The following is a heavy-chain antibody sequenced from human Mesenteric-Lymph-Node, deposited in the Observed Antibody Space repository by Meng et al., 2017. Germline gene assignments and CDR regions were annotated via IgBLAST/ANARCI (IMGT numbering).Heavy chain of an antibody. CDR1: GGTFSSYA. CDR3: ARTLEGYFQH. CDR2: IIPIFGTA. Sequence: VQLGQSGAEVTKPVASVKVSCKASGGTFSSYAISWVRQAPGQGLEWMGGIIPIFGTANYAQKFQGRVTITTDESTSTAYMELSSLRSEDTAVYYCARTLEGYFQHWGQGTLVTVSS. D-gene: IGHD3-3*01. J-gene: IGHJ1*01. V-gene: IGHV1-69*05.